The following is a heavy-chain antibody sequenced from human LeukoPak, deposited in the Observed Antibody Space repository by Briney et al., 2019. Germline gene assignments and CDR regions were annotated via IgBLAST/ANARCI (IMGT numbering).Heavy chain of an antibody. Sequence: SETPSLTCTVSGGSISNYFWSWVRQPAGKGLEWIGRIYSTGRSGYNPSLKSRITMSVDTSKNQSSLKLSSVTAADTAVYYCARDGPRSGYDLGHFDNLGQGTLVTASS. CDR3: ARDGPRSGYDLGHFDN. J-gene: IGHJ4*02. D-gene: IGHD5-12*01. CDR1: GGSISNYF. V-gene: IGHV4-4*07. CDR2: IYSTGRS.